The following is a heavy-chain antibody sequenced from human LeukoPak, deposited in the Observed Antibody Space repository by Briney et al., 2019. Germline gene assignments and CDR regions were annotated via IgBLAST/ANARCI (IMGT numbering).Heavy chain of an antibody. CDR1: GFTFSSYW. CDR2: IKQDGSEK. D-gene: IGHD3-9*01. J-gene: IGHJ4*02. Sequence: GGSLRLSCAASGFTFSSYWMSWVRQAPGKGLEWVANIKQDGSEKYYVDSVKGRFTISRDNAKISLYLQMDSLRPEDTAVYYCAKDLSLKGNSLTFDYWGQGTLVTVSS. V-gene: IGHV3-7*01. CDR3: AKDLSLKGNSLTFDY.